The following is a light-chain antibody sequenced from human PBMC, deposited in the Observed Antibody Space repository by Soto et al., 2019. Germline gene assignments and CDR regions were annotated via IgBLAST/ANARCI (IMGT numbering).Light chain of an antibody. Sequence: QSALTQPASVSGSPGQSITISCTGTSSDIGGHDYVFWYQQYPGKAPKLLISEVTNRPSGVSRRFSGSKSGATASLTITGLLAEDEADYYCASYTTVPSPQWVFAGGTKLTVL. V-gene: IGLV2-14*01. CDR3: ASYTTVPSPQWV. CDR2: EVT. CDR1: SSDIGGHDY. J-gene: IGLJ3*02.